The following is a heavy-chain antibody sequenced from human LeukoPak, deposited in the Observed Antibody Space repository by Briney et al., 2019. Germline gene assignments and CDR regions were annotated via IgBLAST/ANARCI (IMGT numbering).Heavy chain of an antibody. CDR2: VYHSGSS. Sequence: SQTLSLTCTVSGGSISSGDYYWSWIRQPPGKGLEWIGYVYHSGSSYDNPSLESRVTMSVDTSNNQFSLKLRSVTAADTAVYYCARVKVLRFLEWFLDFWGQGTLVTVSS. CDR3: ARVKVLRFLEWFLDF. CDR1: GGSISSGDYY. D-gene: IGHD3-3*01. J-gene: IGHJ4*02. V-gene: IGHV4-30-4*01.